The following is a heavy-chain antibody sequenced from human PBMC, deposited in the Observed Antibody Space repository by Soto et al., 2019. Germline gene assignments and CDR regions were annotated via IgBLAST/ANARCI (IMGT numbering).Heavy chain of an antibody. Sequence: QVTLKESGPVLVKPTETLTLTCTVSGFSLNNARMGVSWIRQPPGKALEWIAHIFSNDEKSYSTSLKSRLTISKDTSKRQVVLTMTNMDPVDTATYYCARIPPQCSSWRTSYYSGMDVWGQGTTVTVAS. CDR1: GFSLNNARMG. V-gene: IGHV2-26*01. CDR2: IFSNDEK. J-gene: IGHJ6*02. CDR3: ARIPPQCSSWRTSYYSGMDV. D-gene: IGHD6-13*01.